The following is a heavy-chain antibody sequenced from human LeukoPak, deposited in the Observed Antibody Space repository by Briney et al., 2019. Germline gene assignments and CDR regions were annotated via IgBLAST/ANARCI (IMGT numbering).Heavy chain of an antibody. V-gene: IGHV4-4*09. CDR2: IYTSGST. D-gene: IGHD1-26*01. Sequence: PSETLSLTCTVSGGSISSYYWSWIRQPPGKGLEWIGYIYTSGSTNYNPSLKSRVTISVDTSKNQFALKLSPVTAADTAVYYCARHLRGFSADAFDIWGQGTMVTVSS. CDR1: GGSISSYY. CDR3: ARHLRGFSADAFDI. J-gene: IGHJ3*02.